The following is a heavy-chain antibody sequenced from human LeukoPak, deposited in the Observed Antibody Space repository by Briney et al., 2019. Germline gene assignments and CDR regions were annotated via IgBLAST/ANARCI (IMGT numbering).Heavy chain of an antibody. J-gene: IGHJ4*02. D-gene: IGHD3-3*01. Sequence: SETLSLTCAVQGASFSCFFWSWIRQSPEQGLEWTGEINDSGPTNYNPSLKSRVTLSVDTSNNQYYLKVNSVTAADTAVYFCARPRYRSGTGGFDDWGQGTVVTVSS. CDR2: INDSGPT. CDR1: GASFSCFF. V-gene: IGHV4-34*01. CDR3: ARPRYRSGTGGFDD.